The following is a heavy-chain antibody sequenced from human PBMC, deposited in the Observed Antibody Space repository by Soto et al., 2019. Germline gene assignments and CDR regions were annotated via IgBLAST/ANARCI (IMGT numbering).Heavy chain of an antibody. J-gene: IGHJ6*02. CDR1: GCTFSSYA. CDR2: IIPIFGTA. Sequence: SVKVSCKASGCTFSSYAISWVRQAPGQGLEWMGGIIPIFGTANYAQKFQGRVTITADESTSTAYMELSSLRSGDTAVYYCAGGVVPAASHDYYYYYGMDVWGQGTTVTVSS. D-gene: IGHD2-2*01. V-gene: IGHV1-69*13. CDR3: AGGVVPAASHDYYYYYGMDV.